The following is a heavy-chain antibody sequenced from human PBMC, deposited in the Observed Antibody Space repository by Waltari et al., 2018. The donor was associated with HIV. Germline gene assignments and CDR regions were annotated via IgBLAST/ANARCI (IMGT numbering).Heavy chain of an antibody. CDR3: ARARSVFGTSPYGMDV. V-gene: IGHV4-30-4*01. J-gene: IGHJ6*02. Sequence: QVQLQESGPGLVKPPQTLSLTCTVSGGSISSGDYSWSWIRQPPGKGLEWIGYIYYSGSTYYNPSLKSRVTISVDTSKNQFSLKLSSVSAADTAVYYCARARSVFGTSPYGMDVWGQGTTVTVSS. D-gene: IGHD2-2*01. CDR1: GGSISSGDYS. CDR2: IYYSGST.